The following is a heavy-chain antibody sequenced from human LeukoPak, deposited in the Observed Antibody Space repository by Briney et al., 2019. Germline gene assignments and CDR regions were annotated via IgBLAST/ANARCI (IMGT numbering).Heavy chain of an antibody. CDR2: IKQDASEK. Sequence: GGSLRLSCAASGFTFSSYWMSWVRQAPGKGLEWVANIKQDASEKYYVDSVKGRFTISRDNAKKSLYLQMNSLRAEDTAVYYCARDGELGCSSSSCYGAFDIWGQGTVVTVSS. CDR1: GFTFSSYW. V-gene: IGHV3-7*01. J-gene: IGHJ3*02. D-gene: IGHD2-2*01. CDR3: ARDGELGCSSSSCYGAFDI.